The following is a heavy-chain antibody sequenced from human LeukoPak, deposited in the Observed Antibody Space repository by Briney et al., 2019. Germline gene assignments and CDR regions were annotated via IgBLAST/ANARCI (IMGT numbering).Heavy chain of an antibody. CDR1: GFTFSDYY. V-gene: IGHV4-34*01. Sequence: GSLRLSCAASGFTFSDYYMSWIRQAPGKGLEWVGEINHSGSTNYNPSLKSRVTISVDTSKNQFSLKLSSVTAADTAVYYCARGPIVVAPYDHWGQGTLVTVSS. J-gene: IGHJ4*02. CDR2: INHSGST. CDR3: ARGPIVVAPYDH. D-gene: IGHD2-2*01.